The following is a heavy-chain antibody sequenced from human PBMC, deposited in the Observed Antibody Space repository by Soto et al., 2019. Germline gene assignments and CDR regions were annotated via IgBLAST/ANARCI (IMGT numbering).Heavy chain of an antibody. D-gene: IGHD3-3*01. V-gene: IGHV1-69*13. Sequence: SVKVSCKASGGTFSSYAISWVRQAPGQGLEWMGGIIPIFGTANYAQKFQGRVTTTADESTSTAYMELSSLRSEDTAVYYCARGPISDYYYYYGMDVWGQGTTVTVAS. CDR1: GGTFSSYA. CDR3: ARGPISDYYYYYGMDV. CDR2: IIPIFGTA. J-gene: IGHJ6*02.